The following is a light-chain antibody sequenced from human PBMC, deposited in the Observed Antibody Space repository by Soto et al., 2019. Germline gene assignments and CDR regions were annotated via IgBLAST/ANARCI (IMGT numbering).Light chain of an antibody. CDR1: QTISKK. V-gene: IGKV3-15*01. CDR3: QQYDNWPPWT. CDR2: GAS. Sequence: EMVMTQSPATLSVSPGARATLSCMASQTISKKLAWYQQKSGQAPRLLIYGASTRAAGVPARFSGSGSGTEFALTISGLQSEDFAVYYCQQYDNWPPWTFGQGTKVDI. J-gene: IGKJ1*01.